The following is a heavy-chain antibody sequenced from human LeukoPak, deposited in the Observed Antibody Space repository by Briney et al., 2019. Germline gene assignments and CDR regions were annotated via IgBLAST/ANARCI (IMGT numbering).Heavy chain of an antibody. Sequence: APVKVSCKASGYTFTSYAMHWVRQAPGQRLEWMGWINAGNGNTKYSQKFQGRVTITRDTSASTAYMELSSLRSEDTAVYYCARMGSGSYYNRVYFDYWGQGTLVTVSS. CDR3: ARMGSGSYYNRVYFDY. V-gene: IGHV1-3*01. J-gene: IGHJ4*02. D-gene: IGHD3-10*01. CDR2: INAGNGNT. CDR1: GYTFTSYA.